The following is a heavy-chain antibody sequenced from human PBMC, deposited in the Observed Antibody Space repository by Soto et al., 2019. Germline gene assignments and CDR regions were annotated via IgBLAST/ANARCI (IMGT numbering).Heavy chain of an antibody. D-gene: IGHD3-22*01. J-gene: IGHJ4*02. CDR3: AREYYYDSSGYIN. CDR1: GGSVSSGSYY. V-gene: IGHV4-61*01. CDR2: IYYSGST. Sequence: SETLSLTCTVSGGSVSSGSYYWSWIRQPPGKGLEWIGYIYYSGSTNYNPSLKSRVTISVDTSKNQFSLKLSSVTAADTAVYYCAREYYYDSSGYINWGQGTLVTVSS.